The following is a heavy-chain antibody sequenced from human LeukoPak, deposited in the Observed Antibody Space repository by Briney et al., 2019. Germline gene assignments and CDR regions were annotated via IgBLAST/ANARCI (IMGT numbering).Heavy chain of an antibody. V-gene: IGHV1-2*02. Sequence: ASVKVSCKASGHTFTGYYMHWVRQAPGQGLEWMGWINPNSGGTNYAQKFQGRVTMTRDTSISTAYMELSRLRSDDTAVYYCARPPLGGWLSVDYWGQGTLVTVSS. CDR3: ARPPLGGWLSVDY. D-gene: IGHD2-15*01. CDR1: GHTFTGYY. CDR2: INPNSGGT. J-gene: IGHJ4*02.